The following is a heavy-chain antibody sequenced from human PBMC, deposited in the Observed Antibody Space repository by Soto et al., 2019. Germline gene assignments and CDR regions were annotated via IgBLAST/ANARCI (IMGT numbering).Heavy chain of an antibody. CDR1: GYTFTNYG. CDR3: AGGLHLGELSLYPAY. V-gene: IGHV1-69*04. D-gene: IGHD3-16*02. J-gene: IGHJ4*02. Sequence: SVKVSCKASGYTFTNYGITWVRQAPGQGLEWMGRIITSIGIANYAQKFQGRVTITADKSTSTAYMELSSLRSEDTAVYYCAGGLHLGELSLYPAYWGQGTLVTVSS. CDR2: IITSIGIA.